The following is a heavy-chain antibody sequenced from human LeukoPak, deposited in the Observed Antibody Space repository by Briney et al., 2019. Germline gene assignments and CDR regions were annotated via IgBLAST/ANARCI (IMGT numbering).Heavy chain of an antibody. J-gene: IGHJ6*02. CDR1: GFTVSSNY. CDR3: ARDRTVAGIGGYYYYGMDV. D-gene: IGHD6-19*01. V-gene: IGHV3-53*01. Sequence: PGGSLRLSCAASGFTVSSNYMSWVRQAPGKGLEWVSVSYSGGSTYYADSVKGRFTISRDNSKNTLYLQMNSLRAEDTAVYYCARDRTVAGIGGYYYYGMDVWGRGTTVTVSS. CDR2: SYSGGST.